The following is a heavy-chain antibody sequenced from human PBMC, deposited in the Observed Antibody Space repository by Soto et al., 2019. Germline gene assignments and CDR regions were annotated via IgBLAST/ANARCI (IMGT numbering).Heavy chain of an antibody. J-gene: IGHJ4*02. Sequence: QVQLVESGGGVVQPGRSLRLSCAASGFTFSSYGMHWVRQAPGKGLEWVAVISYDGSNKYYADSVKGRLTISRDNSKNTLYLQMNSLRAEDTAVYYCAKEDSSGWYYFDYWGQGTLVTVSS. CDR3: AKEDSSGWYYFDY. D-gene: IGHD6-19*01. CDR1: GFTFSSYG. CDR2: ISYDGSNK. V-gene: IGHV3-30*18.